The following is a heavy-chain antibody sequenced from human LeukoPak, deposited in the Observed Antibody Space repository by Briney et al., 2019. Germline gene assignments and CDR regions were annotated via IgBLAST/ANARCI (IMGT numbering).Heavy chain of an antibody. V-gene: IGHV3-9*01. CDR1: GFTFDDYA. J-gene: IGHJ4*02. CDR2: ISWNSGSI. CDR3: AKGGDGYNLAIDY. Sequence: GRSLRLSCAASGFTFDDYAMHWVRQAPGKGLEWVSGISWNSGSIGYADSVKGRFTISRDNAKNSLYLQMNSLRAEDTALYYCAKGGDGYNLAIDYWGQGTLVTVSS. D-gene: IGHD5-24*01.